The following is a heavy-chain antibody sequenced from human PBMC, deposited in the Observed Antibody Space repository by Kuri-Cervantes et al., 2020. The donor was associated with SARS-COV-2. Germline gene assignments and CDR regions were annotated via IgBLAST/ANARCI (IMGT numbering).Heavy chain of an antibody. CDR2: IYSSGSA. V-gene: IGHV4-4*07. CDR3: ARATSRPTIAAAGYFDS. Sequence: ESLKISCTVSGGSISSYYWSWIRQPAGKGLEWIGRIYSSGSANYNPSLKSRVTMSVDSSKNQFSLKLSSVTAADTAVYYCARATSRPTIAAAGYFDSWGQGILVTVSS. D-gene: IGHD6-25*01. CDR1: GGSISSYY. J-gene: IGHJ4*02.